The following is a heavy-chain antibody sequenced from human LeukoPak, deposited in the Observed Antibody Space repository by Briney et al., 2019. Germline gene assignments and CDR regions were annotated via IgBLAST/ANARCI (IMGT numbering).Heavy chain of an antibody. CDR1: GYGFTNYG. J-gene: IGHJ3*02. V-gene: IGHV1-18*01. CDR3: AAGIAVAYDAFDI. Sequence: ASVKVSCKTSGYGFTNYGITWVRQAPGQGLEWMGWISGYNSKPCYAQNFQGRVTMPTDTSTSTVYMELRSLRSDDTAVYYCAAGIAVAYDAFDIWGQGTMVTVSS. CDR2: ISGYNSKP. D-gene: IGHD6-19*01.